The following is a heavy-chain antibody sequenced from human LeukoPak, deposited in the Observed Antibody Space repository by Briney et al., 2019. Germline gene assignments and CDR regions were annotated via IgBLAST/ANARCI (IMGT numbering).Heavy chain of an antibody. J-gene: IGHJ4*02. Sequence: PGRSLRLSCAASGFTFSSYGMHWVRQAPGKGLEWVAVISYDGSNKYYADSVKGRFTISRDNSKNTLYLQMNSLRAEDTAVYYCARDSTLWFGEGYFDYWGQGTLVTVSS. D-gene: IGHD3-10*01. CDR3: ARDSTLWFGEGYFDY. V-gene: IGHV3-30*03. CDR2: ISYDGSNK. CDR1: GFTFSSYG.